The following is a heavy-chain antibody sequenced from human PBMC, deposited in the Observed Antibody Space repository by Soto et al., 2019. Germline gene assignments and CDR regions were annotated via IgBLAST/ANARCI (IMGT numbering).Heavy chain of an antibody. J-gene: IGHJ6*02. CDR2: ISYDVSNK. D-gene: IGHD6-19*01. CDR3: AKSHSAVAGALFVGLDV. V-gene: IGHV3-30*18. Sequence: GGSLRLSCAASVFTFSSYGMHWVRQAPGKGLEWVAVISYDVSNKYYADSVKGPFTISRDNSKKTLYLQMNSLRAEDTSVYYCAKSHSAVAGALFVGLDVWGQGTTVTVSS. CDR1: VFTFSSYG.